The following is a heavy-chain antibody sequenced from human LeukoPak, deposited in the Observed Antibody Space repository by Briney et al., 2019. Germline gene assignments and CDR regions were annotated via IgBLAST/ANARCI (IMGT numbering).Heavy chain of an antibody. V-gene: IGHV3-74*01. Sequence: PGGSLRLSSAASGFTFSSYWMHWVRQAPGKGLVWVSLIKSDGSSTSYADSVRRRFTISRDNAKNTVYMQMNSLSAEATAVSYCTRDRGYAVDYWGHGTLVTVSS. D-gene: IGHD5-12*01. CDR1: GFTFSSYW. J-gene: IGHJ4*01. CDR2: IKSDGSST. CDR3: TRDRGYAVDY.